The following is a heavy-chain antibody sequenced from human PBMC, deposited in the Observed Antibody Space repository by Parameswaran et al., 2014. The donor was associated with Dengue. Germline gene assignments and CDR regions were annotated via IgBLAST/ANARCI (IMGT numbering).Heavy chain of an antibody. CDR2: INHSGST. D-gene: IGHD6-19*01. CDR3: ARGKSSGWYSFRSPNDY. Sequence: VRQAPGKGLEWIGEINHSGSTNYNPSLKSRVTISVDTSKNQFSLKLSSVTAADTAVYYCARGKSSGWYSFRSPNDYWGQGTLVTVSS. J-gene: IGHJ4*02. V-gene: IGHV4-34*01.